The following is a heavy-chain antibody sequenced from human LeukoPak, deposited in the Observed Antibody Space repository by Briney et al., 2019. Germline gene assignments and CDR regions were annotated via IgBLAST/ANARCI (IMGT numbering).Heavy chain of an antibody. V-gene: IGHV3-30*04. D-gene: IGHD1-1*01. Sequence: QPGRSLRLSCAASGFTFSSYAMHWVRQAPGKGLEWVAVISYDGSNKYYADSVKGRFTISRDNSKNTLYLQMNSLRAEDTAVYYCTTGRYQTTFDYWGQGTLVTVSS. CDR1: GFTFSSYA. CDR3: TTGRYQTTFDY. J-gene: IGHJ4*02. CDR2: ISYDGSNK.